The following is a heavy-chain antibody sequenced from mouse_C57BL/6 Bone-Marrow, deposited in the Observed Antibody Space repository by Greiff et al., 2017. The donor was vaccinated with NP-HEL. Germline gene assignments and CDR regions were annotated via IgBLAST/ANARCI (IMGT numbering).Heavy chain of an antibody. CDR3: AGITTVAHYYAMDY. V-gene: IGHV1-80*01. J-gene: IGHJ4*01. D-gene: IGHD1-1*01. CDR1: GYAFSSYW. CDR2: IYPGDGDT. Sequence: QVQLQQSGAELVKPGASVKISCKASGYAFSSYWMNWVKQRPGKGLEWIGQIYPGDGDTNYNGKFKGKATLTADKSSSTAYMQLSSLTSEDSAVYFCAGITTVAHYYAMDYWGQGTSVTVSS.